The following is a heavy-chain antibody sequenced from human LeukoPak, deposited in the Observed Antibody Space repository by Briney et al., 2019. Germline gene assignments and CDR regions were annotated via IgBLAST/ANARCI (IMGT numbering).Heavy chain of an antibody. D-gene: IGHD3-10*01. Sequence: SVKVSCKASGGTFSSYAISWVRQAPGQGLERMGGIIPIFGTANYAQKFQGRVTITADESTSTAYMELSSLRSEDTAVYYCARGYGSGSYYSYFDYWGQGTLVTVSS. V-gene: IGHV1-69*01. CDR1: GGTFSSYA. J-gene: IGHJ4*02. CDR3: ARGYGSGSYYSYFDY. CDR2: IIPIFGTA.